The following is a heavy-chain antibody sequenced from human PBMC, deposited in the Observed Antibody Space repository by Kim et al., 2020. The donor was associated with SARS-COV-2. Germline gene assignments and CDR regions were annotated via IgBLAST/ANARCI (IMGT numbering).Heavy chain of an antibody. J-gene: IGHJ6*02. D-gene: IGHD2-15*01. V-gene: IGHV3-21*01. CDR2: ISSSSSYI. CDR3: ARDQGYCSGGSCYPLTPYGMDV. CDR1: GFTFSSYS. Sequence: GGSLRLSCAASGFTFSSYSMNWVRQAPGKGLEWVSSISSSSSYIYYADSVKGRFTISRDNAKNSLYLQMNSLRAEDTAVYYCARDQGYCSGGSCYPLTPYGMDVWGQGTTVTVSS.